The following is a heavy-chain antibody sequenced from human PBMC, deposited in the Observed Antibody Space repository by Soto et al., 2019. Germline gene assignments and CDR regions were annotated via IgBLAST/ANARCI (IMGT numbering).Heavy chain of an antibody. D-gene: IGHD6-13*01. J-gene: IGHJ5*02. CDR3: TRDASRDSSARGWFDP. CDR1: GFTFRSFT. V-gene: IGHV3-21*01. Sequence: GGSLRLSCAASGFTFRSFTMSWVRQAPGKGLEWVSTISSNSAYIYYTDALRGRFTISRDNAKNSLHLQMNSLRAEDTAVYYCTRDASRDSSARGWFDPWGPGTLVTVSS. CDR2: ISSNSAYI.